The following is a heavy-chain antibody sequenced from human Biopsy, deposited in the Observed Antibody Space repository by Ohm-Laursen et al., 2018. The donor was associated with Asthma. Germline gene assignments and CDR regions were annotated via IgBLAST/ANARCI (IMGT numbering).Heavy chain of an antibody. CDR2: MFHRGTT. CDR1: GGSISSGGFS. J-gene: IGHJ6*02. D-gene: IGHD1-20*01. V-gene: IGHV4-30-2*01. CDR3: AGITSANYYYGMDV. Sequence: SDTLSLTCAVSGGSISSGGFSWTWIRQPPGKGLEWIGYMFHRGTTHYNPSLTSRVTISLDRSKNQFSLKLTSVTATDTAVYYCAGITSANYYYGMDVWGQGTTVTVSS.